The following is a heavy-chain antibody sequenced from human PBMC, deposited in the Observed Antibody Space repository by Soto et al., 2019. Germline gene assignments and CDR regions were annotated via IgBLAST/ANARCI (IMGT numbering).Heavy chain of an antibody. V-gene: IGHV3-30-3*01. J-gene: IGHJ4*02. CDR1: GFTFNTYT. CDR3: ARARSSGWHYLDL. CDR2: ISYGSTYK. Sequence: QVQLVESGGGVVQPGRSLTVSCAASGFTFNTYTIHWVRQAPGKGLEWVAVISYGSTYKYYADSVKGRFTISIDDYKNTLSLQMNNRTVGDTAVYYCARARSSGWHYLDLWGQGTLVTVSS. D-gene: IGHD6-19*01.